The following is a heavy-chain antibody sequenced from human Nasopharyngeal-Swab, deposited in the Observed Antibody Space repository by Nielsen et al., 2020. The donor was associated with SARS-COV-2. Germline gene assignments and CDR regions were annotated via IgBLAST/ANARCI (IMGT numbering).Heavy chain of an antibody. D-gene: IGHD2-15*01. CDR3: AKGMGPGNTPIDY. CDR1: GFTFDDYA. CDR2: ISWNSGSI. V-gene: IGHV3-9*01. Sequence: SLKIFCAASGFTFDDYAMHWVRQAPGKGLEWVSTISWNSGSIGYADSVKGRFTISRDNAKNSLYLQMNSLRPEDTALYFCAKGMGPGNTPIDYWGQGTLVTVSS. J-gene: IGHJ4*02.